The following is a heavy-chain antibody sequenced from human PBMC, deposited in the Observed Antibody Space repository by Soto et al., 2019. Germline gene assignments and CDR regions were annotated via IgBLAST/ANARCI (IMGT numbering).Heavy chain of an antibody. J-gene: IGHJ4*02. V-gene: IGHV1-69*13. CDR2: IIPIFGTA. CDR1: GGTFSSYA. Sequence: ASVKISCKASGGTFSSYAISWVRQAPGQGLEWMGGIIPIFGTANYAQKFQGRVTITADESTSTAYMELSSLRSEDTAVYYCARAFEAPDYYDSSGYFFDYWGQGTLVTVSS. CDR3: ARAFEAPDYYDSSGYFFDY. D-gene: IGHD3-22*01.